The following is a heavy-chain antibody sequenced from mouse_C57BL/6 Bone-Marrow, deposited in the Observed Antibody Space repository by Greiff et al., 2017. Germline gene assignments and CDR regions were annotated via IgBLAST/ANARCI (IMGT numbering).Heavy chain of an antibody. J-gene: IGHJ3*01. CDR2: IYPGSGST. V-gene: IGHV1-55*01. Sequence: QVQLQQSGAELVKPGASVKMSCKASGYTFTRYWITWVKQRPGQGLEWIGDIYPGSGSTNYNEKFKSKATLTVDTSSSTAYMQLSSLTSEDSAVYYCARGGGGAWFADWGQGTLVTVSA. CDR1: GYTFTRYW. CDR3: ARGGGGAWFAD.